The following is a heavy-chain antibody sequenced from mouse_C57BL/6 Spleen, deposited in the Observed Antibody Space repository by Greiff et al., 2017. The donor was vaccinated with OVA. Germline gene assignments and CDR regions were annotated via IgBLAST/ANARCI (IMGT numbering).Heavy chain of an antibody. CDR2: ISSSSSTS. CDR1: GFTFSDYG. Sequence: EVKLVESGGGFVKPGGFLKLSCSASGFTFSDYGMHWVRQAPEKGLEWVAYISSSSSTSYYADTVKGRFTIARDNAKNTLFLQMTSLRSEDTAMYYCAREDWDGRYFDYWGQGTTLTVSS. J-gene: IGHJ2*01. CDR3: AREDWDGRYFDY. V-gene: IGHV5-17*01. D-gene: IGHD4-1*01.